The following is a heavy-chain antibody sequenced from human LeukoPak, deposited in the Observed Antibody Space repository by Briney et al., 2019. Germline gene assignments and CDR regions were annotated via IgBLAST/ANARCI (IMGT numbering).Heavy chain of an antibody. V-gene: IGHV1-8*01. J-gene: IGHJ6*02. CDR2: MNPNSGNT. CDR1: GYTFTIYD. D-gene: IGHD2-15*01. Sequence: GASVKVSYKASGYTFTIYDINWVRQATGQGREWMGWMNPNSGNTGYAQRLQGRVTMTSNTSISTAYMGLSSLRSEDTAVYYCARVSSGDCSGGSCYSPLFYGMDVWGQGTTVSVSS. CDR3: ARVSSGDCSGGSCYSPLFYGMDV.